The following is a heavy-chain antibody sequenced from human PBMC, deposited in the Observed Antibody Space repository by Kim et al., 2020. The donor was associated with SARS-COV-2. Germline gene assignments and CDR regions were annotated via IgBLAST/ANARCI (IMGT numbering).Heavy chain of an antibody. Sequence: GESLKISCKGSGYSFTSYWIGWVRQMPGKGLEWMGIIYPGDSDTRYSPSFQGQVTISADKSISTAYLQWSSLKASDTAMYYCARSRHRGVKYYYGMDVWGQGTTVTVSS. CDR1: GYSFTSYW. D-gene: IGHD3-10*01. CDR3: ARSRHRGVKYYYGMDV. CDR2: IYPGDSDT. J-gene: IGHJ6*02. V-gene: IGHV5-51*01.